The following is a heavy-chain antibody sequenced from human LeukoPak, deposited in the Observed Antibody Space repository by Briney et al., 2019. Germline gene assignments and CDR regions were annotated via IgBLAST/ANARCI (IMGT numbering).Heavy chain of an antibody. CDR2: IIPIFGTA. Sequence: ASVKVSCKASGGTFSSYANSWVRQAPGQGLEWMGGIIPIFGTANYAQKFQGRVTITTDESTSTAYMELSSLRSEDTAVYYCARYYYDSSGYVYHAHWFDPWGQGTLVTVSS. J-gene: IGHJ5*02. V-gene: IGHV1-69*05. CDR3: ARYYYDSSGYVYHAHWFDP. CDR1: GGTFSSYA. D-gene: IGHD3-22*01.